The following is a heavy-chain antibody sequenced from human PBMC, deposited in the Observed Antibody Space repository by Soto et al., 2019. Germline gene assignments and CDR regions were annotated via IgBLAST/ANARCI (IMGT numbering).Heavy chain of an antibody. Sequence: QVQLQESGPGLVKPSETLSLTCTVSSGSISTYYWSWIRQPPGKGLEWIGYIYYSGSTNYNPSLKRRVAISVDTSKNQFALKRSSVTAADTAVYYCARYAVAGNGGARFDYWAQGTLVTVSS. D-gene: IGHD6-19*01. CDR3: ARYAVAGNGGARFDY. CDR2: IYYSGST. V-gene: IGHV4-59*01. J-gene: IGHJ4*02. CDR1: SGSISTYY.